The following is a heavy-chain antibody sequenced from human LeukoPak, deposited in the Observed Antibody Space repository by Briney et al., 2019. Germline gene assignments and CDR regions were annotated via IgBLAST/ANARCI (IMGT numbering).Heavy chain of an antibody. V-gene: IGHV3-33*01. CDR3: ARVVFPGSQRGYYYDSSGYIDWY. J-gene: IGHJ4*02. D-gene: IGHD3-22*01. Sequence: PGGSLRLSCAASGFTFSSYGMHWVRQAPGKGLEWVAVIWYDGSNKYYADSVKGRFTISRDNSKNTLYLQMNSLRAEDTAVYYCARVVFPGSQRGYYYDSSGYIDWYWGQGTLVTVSS. CDR1: GFTFSSYG. CDR2: IWYDGSNK.